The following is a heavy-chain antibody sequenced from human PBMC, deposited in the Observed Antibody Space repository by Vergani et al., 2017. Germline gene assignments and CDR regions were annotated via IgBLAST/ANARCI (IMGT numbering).Heavy chain of an antibody. CDR3: AKTHDFSSLYSSYNWFDP. CDR2: IYPGDSEV. D-gene: IGHD3-3*01. J-gene: IGHJ5*02. CDR1: GYIFSNFW. Sequence: EKKLVQSGSETKKPGESLKISCQAFGYIFSNFWIGWVRQRPGRGLEWMGIIYPGDSEVKSNPTFRGQVIFSVDTSVNTAYLQWRSLQASDTATYYCAKTHDFSSLYSSYNWFDPWGQGTQVTVSS. V-gene: IGHV5-51*01.